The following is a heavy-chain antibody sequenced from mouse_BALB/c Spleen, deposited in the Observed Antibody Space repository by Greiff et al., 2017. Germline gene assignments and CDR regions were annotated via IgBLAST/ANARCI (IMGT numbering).Heavy chain of an antibody. CDR2: IWAGGST. CDR3: ARDPYYYGSSLYAMDY. D-gene: IGHD1-1*01. V-gene: IGHV2-9*02. CDR1: GFSLTSYG. J-gene: IGHJ4*01. Sequence: QVQLKESGPGLVAPSQSLSITCTVSGFSLTSYGVHWVRQPPGKGLEWLGVIWAGGSTNYNSALMSRLSISKDNSKSQVFLKMNSLQTDDTAMYYCARDPYYYGSSLYAMDYWGQGTSVTVSS.